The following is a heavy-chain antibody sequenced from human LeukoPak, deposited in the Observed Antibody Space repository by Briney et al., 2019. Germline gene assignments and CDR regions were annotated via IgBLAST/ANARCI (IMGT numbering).Heavy chain of an antibody. CDR2: TGSTGVST. Sequence: QTGGSLRLSCAASGFTFSSYAMNWVRQAPGKGLEWVSGTGSTGVSTFYADSVKGRFTVSRDNPKNTLSLQMNSLRAEDTAVYYCAKDPGVVPAHYFDYWGQGTLVTVSS. CDR3: AKDPGVVPAHYFDY. D-gene: IGHD2-2*01. V-gene: IGHV3-23*01. J-gene: IGHJ4*02. CDR1: GFTFSSYA.